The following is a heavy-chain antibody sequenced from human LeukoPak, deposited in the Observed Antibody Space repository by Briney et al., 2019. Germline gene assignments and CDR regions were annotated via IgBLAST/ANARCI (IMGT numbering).Heavy chain of an antibody. Sequence: GGSLRHSCAAPGFTFSRYAMCWVRQALGKGREWVSAISGNGGRTYYADSVKCRFSISRDNFKNTLYPQMNSLRAADTAVYYRASYGSGWHHYYYGMDVWAQGNTVTVSS. CDR2: ISGNGGRT. D-gene: IGHD6-19*01. CDR3: ASYGSGWHHYYYGMDV. J-gene: IGHJ6*02. V-gene: IGHV3-23*01. CDR1: GFTFSRYA.